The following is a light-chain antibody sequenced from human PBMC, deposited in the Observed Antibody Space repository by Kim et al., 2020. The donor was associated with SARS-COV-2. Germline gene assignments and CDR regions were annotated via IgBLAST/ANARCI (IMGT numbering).Light chain of an antibody. V-gene: IGKV1-9*01. J-gene: IGKJ4*01. CDR2: AAS. CDR1: QGIISN. Sequence: VEDGVTITCRASQGIISNLAWYQQKPGKAPRLLIYAASTLESGVPSRCSGRGSGTEFTLASNSLQPEDFATYYCPQIDSFPLTFGGGTKVDIK. CDR3: PQIDSFPLT.